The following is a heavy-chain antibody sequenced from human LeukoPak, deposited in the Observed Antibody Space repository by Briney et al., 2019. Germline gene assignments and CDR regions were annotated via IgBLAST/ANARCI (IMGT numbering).Heavy chain of an antibody. CDR3: ARDQEGLDY. V-gene: IGHV1-46*01. J-gene: IGHJ4*02. CDR2: IYPRDGST. Sequence: ASVKVSCKASGYTFTSNYIHWVRQAPGQGLEWMGMIYPRDGSTSYAQKFQGRVTVTRDTSTSTVHMELSGLRSEDTAVYYCARDQEGLDYWGQGALVTVSS. CDR1: GYTFTSNY.